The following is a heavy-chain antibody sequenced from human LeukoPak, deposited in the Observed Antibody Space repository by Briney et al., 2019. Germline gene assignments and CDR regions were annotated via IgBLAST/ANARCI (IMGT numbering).Heavy chain of an antibody. CDR1: GFTFSNYW. D-gene: IGHD3-10*01. CDR2: IKQDGSEK. J-gene: IGHJ3*02. V-gene: IGHV3-7*01. CDR3: ARGNSGAFDI. Sequence: GSLRLSCAASGFTFSNYWINWVRQAPGKGLEWVANIKQDGSEKSYVDPVKGRFTISRDNTKNSLYLQMNSLRAEDTAVYYCARGNSGAFDIWGRGTMVTVSS.